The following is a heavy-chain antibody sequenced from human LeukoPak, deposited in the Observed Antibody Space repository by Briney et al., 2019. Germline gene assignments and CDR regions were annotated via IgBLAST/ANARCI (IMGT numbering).Heavy chain of an antibody. V-gene: IGHV3-9*01. CDR3: AKRPLQGVFCSGGSCYVDY. J-gene: IGHJ4*02. Sequence: GGSLRLSCAASGFTFDDYAMHWVRQAPGKGLEWVSGISWNSGSIGYADSVKGRFTISRDNAKNSLYLQMNSLRAEDTAVYYCAKRPLQGVFCSGGSCYVDYWGQGTLVTVSS. CDR2: ISWNSGSI. D-gene: IGHD2-15*01. CDR1: GFTFDDYA.